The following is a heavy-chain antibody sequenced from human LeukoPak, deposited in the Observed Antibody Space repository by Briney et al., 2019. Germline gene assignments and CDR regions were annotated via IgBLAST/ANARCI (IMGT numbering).Heavy chain of an antibody. D-gene: IGHD6-19*01. CDR2: IYYSGST. V-gene: IGHV4-59*08. J-gene: IGHJ4*02. CDR3: ARLIAVAGTEGFAY. CDR1: GGSISSYY. Sequence: PSETLSLTCTVSGGSISSYYWSWIRQPPGKGLEWIGYIYYSGSTNYNPSLKSRVIISVDTSKNQFSLKLSSVTAAGTAVYYCARLIAVAGTEGFAYWGQGTLVTVSS.